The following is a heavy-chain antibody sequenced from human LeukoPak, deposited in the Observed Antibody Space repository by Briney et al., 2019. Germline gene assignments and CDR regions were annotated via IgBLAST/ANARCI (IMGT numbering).Heavy chain of an antibody. Sequence: GGSLRLSCAASGFTFSSYGMHWVRQAPGKGLEWVAVISYDGSNKYYADSVKGRFTISRDNAKNSLYLQMNSLRDEDTAVYYCASCSGSLFRKCHWGQGTLVTVSS. J-gene: IGHJ4*02. CDR1: GFTFSSYG. CDR3: ASCSGSLFRKCH. CDR2: ISYDGSNK. D-gene: IGHD3-10*02. V-gene: IGHV3-30*03.